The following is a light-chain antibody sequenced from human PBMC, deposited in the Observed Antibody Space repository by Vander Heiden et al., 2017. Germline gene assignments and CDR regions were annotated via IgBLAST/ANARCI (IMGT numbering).Light chain of an antibody. Sequence: QTDVTLEPSWSVSPHVTVTATCGLSSGPGSASYYPSWYQQPPGDAPRTLIYSTSSRSSGLPDRFSGSILGNKAALTITGAQGDDESNYYCVLQMGTGISVFGGGTKLTVL. CDR2: STS. V-gene: IGLV8-61*01. CDR1: SGPGSASYY. CDR3: VLQMGTGISV. J-gene: IGLJ3*02.